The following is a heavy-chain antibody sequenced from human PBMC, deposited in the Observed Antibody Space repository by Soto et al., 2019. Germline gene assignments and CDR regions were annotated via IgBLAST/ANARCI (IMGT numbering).Heavy chain of an antibody. Sequence: RLSCAASGFTFSNAWMHWVRQAPGKGLEWVSVSVIGGSTYYADSVKGRFTISRDNSKNTLYLQMSSLRAEDTAVYYCARDGVAAAEGAFDIWGQGTMVTVSS. D-gene: IGHD6-13*01. J-gene: IGHJ3*02. CDR1: GFTFSNAW. CDR3: ARDGVAAAEGAFDI. CDR2: SVIGGST. V-gene: IGHV3-66*01.